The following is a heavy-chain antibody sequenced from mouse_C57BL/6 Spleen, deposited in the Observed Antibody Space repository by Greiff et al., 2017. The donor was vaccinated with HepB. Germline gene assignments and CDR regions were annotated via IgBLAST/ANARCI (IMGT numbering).Heavy chain of an antibody. CDR1: GYTFTDYN. CDR3: AREITAGRGLYWYFDV. V-gene: IGHV1-22*01. CDR2: INPNNGGT. D-gene: IGHD1-1*01. J-gene: IGHJ1*03. Sequence: EVQLQQSGPELVKPGASVKMSCKASGYTFTDYNMHWVKQSHGKSLEWIGYINPNNGGTSYNQKFKGKATLTGNKSSSTAYMELRSLTSEDSAVYYCAREITAGRGLYWYFDVWGTGTTVTVSS.